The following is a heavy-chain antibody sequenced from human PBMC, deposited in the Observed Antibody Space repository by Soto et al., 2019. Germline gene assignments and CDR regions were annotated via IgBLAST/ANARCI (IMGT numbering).Heavy chain of an antibody. CDR2: INPNSGGT. CDR1: GYTFTGYY. J-gene: IGHJ4*02. CDR3: ARGSIVVVPAASQYYFDY. Sequence: QVQLVQSGAEVKKPGASVKVSCKASGYTFTGYYMHWVRQAPGQGLEWMGWINPNSGGTNYAQKFQGWVTMTRDTSISTAYMGLSRLRADDTAVYYCARGSIVVVPAASQYYFDYWGQGTLVTVSS. D-gene: IGHD2-2*01. V-gene: IGHV1-2*04.